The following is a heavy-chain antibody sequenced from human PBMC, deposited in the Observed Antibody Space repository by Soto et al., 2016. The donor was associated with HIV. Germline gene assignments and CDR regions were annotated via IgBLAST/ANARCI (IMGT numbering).Heavy chain of an antibody. V-gene: IGHV4-34*02. CDR1: GGSFSGYY. CDR3: ARLEFDYSLGDYRQSPVPRLDP. CDR2: INHSGST. J-gene: IGHJ5*02. D-gene: IGHD3-16*02. Sequence: QVQLKQWGAGLLKPSETLSLTCAVYGGSFSGYYWSWIRQPPRKGLEWIGEINHSGSTNYNPSLKSRVTISIDTSKNQFSLNMTSVTATDTAVYYCARLEFDYSLGDYRQSPVPRLDPWGQGPWSPXPQ.